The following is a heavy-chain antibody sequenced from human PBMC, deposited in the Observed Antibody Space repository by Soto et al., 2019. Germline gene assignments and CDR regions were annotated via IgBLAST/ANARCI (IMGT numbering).Heavy chain of an antibody. CDR3: ARDLWGYCGTDCYPLDV. V-gene: IGHV4-31*03. Sequence: SETLSLTCSVSGGSITTNGHYWTWIRQHPGQGLEWIAYIYYTGNSYLNPSLKSRLSISVDTSKNQFSLELRSVTAADTAVYYCARDLWGYCGTDCYPLDVWGQGTTVTVSS. CDR2: IYYTGNS. D-gene: IGHD2-21*02. CDR1: GGSITTNGHY. J-gene: IGHJ6*02.